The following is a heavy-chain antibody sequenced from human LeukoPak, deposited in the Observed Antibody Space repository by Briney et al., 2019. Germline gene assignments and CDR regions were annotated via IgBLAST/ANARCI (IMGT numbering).Heavy chain of an antibody. CDR2: IYYSGST. Sequence: SETLSLTCTVSGGSISSYYWSWIRQPPGKGLEWIGYIYYSGSTNYSPSLKSRVTISVDTSKNQFSLKLSSVTAADTAVYYCARSPSPGYYDSSEATWGQGTLVTVSS. D-gene: IGHD3-22*01. CDR3: ARSPSPGYYDSSEAT. J-gene: IGHJ4*02. V-gene: IGHV4-59*01. CDR1: GGSISSYY.